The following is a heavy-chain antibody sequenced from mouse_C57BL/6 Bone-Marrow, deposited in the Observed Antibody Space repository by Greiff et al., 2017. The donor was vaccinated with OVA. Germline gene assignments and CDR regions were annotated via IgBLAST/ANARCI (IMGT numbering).Heavy chain of an antibody. CDR2: IDPSDSYT. Sequence: QVQLKHPGAELVKPGASVKLSCKASGYTFTSYWMQWVKQRPGQGLEWIGEIDPSDSYTNYNQKFKGKATLTVDTSSSTAYMQLSSLTSEDSAVYYCASAGFAYWGQGTLVTVSA. V-gene: IGHV1-50*01. CDR3: ASAGFAY. CDR1: GYTFTSYW. J-gene: IGHJ3*01.